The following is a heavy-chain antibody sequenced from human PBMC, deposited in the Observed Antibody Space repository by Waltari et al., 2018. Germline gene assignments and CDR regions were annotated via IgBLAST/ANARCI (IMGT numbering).Heavy chain of an antibody. CDR2: IYYSGST. D-gene: IGHD4-17*01. CDR1: GGSISSSSYY. J-gene: IGHJ4*02. Sequence: QLQLQESGPGLVKPSETLSLTCTVSGGSISSSSYYWGWIRQPPGKGLEWIGGIYYSGSTYYNPSLKSRVTISVDTSKNQFSLKLSSVTAADTAVDYCARDNPDYGDYVWGQGTLVTVSS. CDR3: ARDNPDYGDYV. V-gene: IGHV4-39*07.